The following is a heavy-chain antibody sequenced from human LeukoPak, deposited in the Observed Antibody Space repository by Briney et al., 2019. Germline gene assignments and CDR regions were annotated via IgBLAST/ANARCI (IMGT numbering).Heavy chain of an antibody. J-gene: IGHJ3*02. V-gene: IGHV3-30-3*01. CDR1: GFTFSSYA. Sequence: GGSLRLSRAASGFTFSSYAMHWVRQAPGKGLEWVAVISYDGSNKYYADSVKGRFTISRDNSKNTLYLQMNSLRAEDTAVYYCARDLITMVRGVIITGGIDAFDIWGQGTMVTVSS. D-gene: IGHD3-10*01. CDR3: ARDLITMVRGVIITGGIDAFDI. CDR2: ISYDGSNK.